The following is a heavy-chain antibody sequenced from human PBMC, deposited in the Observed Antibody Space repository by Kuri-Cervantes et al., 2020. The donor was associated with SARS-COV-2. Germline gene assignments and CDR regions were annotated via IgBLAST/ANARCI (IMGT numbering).Heavy chain of an antibody. J-gene: IGHJ4*02. V-gene: IGHV3-74*01. CDR3: ARELGTGEGFDY. CDR2: INSDGSST. D-gene: IGHD7-27*01. Sequence: GGSLRLSCAASGFTFSSYWMHWVRQAPGKGLVWVSRINSDGSSTSYADSVKGRFTISRDNSKNTLYLQMNSLRAEDTAVYYCARELGTGEGFDYWGQGTLVTVSS. CDR1: GFTFSSYW.